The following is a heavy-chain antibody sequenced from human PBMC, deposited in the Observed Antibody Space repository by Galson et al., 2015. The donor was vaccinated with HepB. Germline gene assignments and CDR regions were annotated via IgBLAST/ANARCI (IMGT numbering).Heavy chain of an antibody. D-gene: IGHD5-18*01. J-gene: IGHJ5*02. Sequence: SRRLSCAASGFTFITYSMHWVRQAPGEGLEWVAVISYDGSNKYYADSVNGRITISRDNSKNTVYLEMNSLRGEVTAVNSCARAPTQNGYSYAYLDPWGRGTLVTVSS. V-gene: IGHV3-30-3*01. CDR1: GFTFITYS. CDR3: ARAPTQNGYSYAYLDP. CDR2: ISYDGSNK.